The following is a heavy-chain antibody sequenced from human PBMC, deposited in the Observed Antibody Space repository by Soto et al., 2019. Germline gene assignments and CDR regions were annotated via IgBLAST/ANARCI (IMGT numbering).Heavy chain of an antibody. V-gene: IGHV3-33*03. CDR3: ARWGCSGTNCNLNQRSYDL. CDR1: GFIFNEYG. CDR2: IWYDGSNK. J-gene: IGHJ4*02. D-gene: IGHD2-15*01. Sequence: GRSLRLSCAASGFIFNEYGMHWARQAPGKGLERVAVIWYDGSNKYYADSVKGRFTISRDNSKNTMSLQMNNLRAEDTAVYYCARWGCSGTNCNLNQRSYDLWGQGTLVTVSS.